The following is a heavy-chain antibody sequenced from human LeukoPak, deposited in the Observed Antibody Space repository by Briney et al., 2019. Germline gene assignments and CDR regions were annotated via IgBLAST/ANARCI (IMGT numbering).Heavy chain of an antibody. CDR1: GYTFTGYY. CDR3: ARGLLQITFGGVIVMGNMRYYYYYYMDV. CDR2: INPNSGGT. J-gene: IGHJ6*03. Sequence: GASVKVSCKASGYTFTGYYMHWVRPAPGQGLEWMGWINPNSGGTNYAQKFQGRVTMTRDTSISTAYMELSRLRSDDTAVYYCARGLLQITFGGVIVMGNMRYYYYYYMDVWGKGTTVTVSS. V-gene: IGHV1-2*02. D-gene: IGHD3-16*02.